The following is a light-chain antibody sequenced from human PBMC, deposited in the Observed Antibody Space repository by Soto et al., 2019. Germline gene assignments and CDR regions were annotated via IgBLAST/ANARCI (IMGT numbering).Light chain of an antibody. Sequence: EIVLTQSPGTLSLSPGERATLSCRASQSVSSSYLAWYQQKPGQAPRLLIYGASSRATGIPDRFSGSGSGTDFTLTINRLEPEDFAVYYCEQYDNSITFGGGTEVEIK. V-gene: IGKV3-20*01. J-gene: IGKJ4*01. CDR1: QSVSSSY. CDR3: EQYDNSIT. CDR2: GAS.